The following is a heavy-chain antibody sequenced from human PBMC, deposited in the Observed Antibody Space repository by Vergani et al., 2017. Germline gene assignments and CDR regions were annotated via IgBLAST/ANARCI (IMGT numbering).Heavy chain of an antibody. V-gene: IGHV3-23*04. J-gene: IGHJ3*02. Sequence: EVDLVESGGDLVQPGGSLRLSCAASGFTFIMHAMSWVRQAPGKGLEWVSTLSASDRRTHYADSVKGRFTISRDNSKNTLFLHMNSLRPEDTAVYYCAKAGRSEVAGTFGAFDIWGQGTMVTVSS. CDR2: LSASDRRT. D-gene: IGHD6-19*01. CDR3: AKAGRSEVAGTFGAFDI. CDR1: GFTFIMHA.